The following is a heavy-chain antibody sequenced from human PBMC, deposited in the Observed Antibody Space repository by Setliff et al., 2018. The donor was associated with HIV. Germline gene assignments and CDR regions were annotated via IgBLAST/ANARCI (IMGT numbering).Heavy chain of an antibody. D-gene: IGHD1-26*01. CDR2: VYYSGST. Sequence: SETLSLTCTVSGDSISGYYWSWVRQPPGKGLKWIGYVYYSGSTNYNPSLKSRVTLSFDTSKNNFSLNLNSVTATDTAVYYCARGLKGGGYYFDYWGQGMLVTV. J-gene: IGHJ4*01. V-gene: IGHV4-59*01. CDR3: ARGLKGGGYYFDY. CDR1: GDSISGYY.